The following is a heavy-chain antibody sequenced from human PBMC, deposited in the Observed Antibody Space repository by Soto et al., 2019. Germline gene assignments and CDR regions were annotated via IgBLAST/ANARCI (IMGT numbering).Heavy chain of an antibody. J-gene: IGHJ4*02. D-gene: IGHD2-2*01. CDR2: INTYNGNT. CDR3: AKVGMENIVVVPAAGGAYYFDY. CDR1: GYTFTSYG. V-gene: IGHV1-8*02. Sequence: ASVKVSCKASGYTFTSYGFSWVRQAPGQGLEWMGWINTYNGNTGYAQKFQGRVTMTRNTSISTAYMDLSSLRSEDTAVYYCAKVGMENIVVVPAAGGAYYFDYWGQGTLVTVSS.